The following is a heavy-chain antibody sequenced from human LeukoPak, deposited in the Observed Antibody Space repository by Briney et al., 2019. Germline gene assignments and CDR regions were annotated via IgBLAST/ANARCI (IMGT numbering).Heavy chain of an antibody. CDR3: ASSYGMDV. Sequence: GGSLRLSCAASGFTFSSYGMHWVRQAPGKGLEWVANIKQDGSEKYYVDSVKGRFTISRDNAKNSLYLQMNSLRAEDTAVYYCASSYGMDVWGQGTTVTVSS. CDR2: IKQDGSEK. J-gene: IGHJ6*02. V-gene: IGHV3-7*01. CDR1: GFTFSSYG.